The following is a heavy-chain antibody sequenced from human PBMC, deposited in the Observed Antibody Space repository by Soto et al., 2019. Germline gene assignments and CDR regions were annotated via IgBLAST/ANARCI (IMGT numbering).Heavy chain of an antibody. Sequence: HPGGSLRLSCAASGFSVSSSHMNWVRQAPGKGLEYVSSIYSSGDSTYYADSVKGRFTISRDNSKNTLYLQMNSLRAEDTAVYYCAKGVPGIAVAGTGYFQHWGQGTLVTVSS. CDR2: IYSSGDST. J-gene: IGHJ1*01. CDR1: GFSVSSSH. V-gene: IGHV3-23*05. D-gene: IGHD6-19*01. CDR3: AKGVPGIAVAGTGYFQH.